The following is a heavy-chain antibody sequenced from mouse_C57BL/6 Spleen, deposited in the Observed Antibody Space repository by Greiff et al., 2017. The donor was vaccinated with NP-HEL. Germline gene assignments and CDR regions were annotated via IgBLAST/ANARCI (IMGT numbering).Heavy chain of an antibody. V-gene: IGHV2-6-1*01. CDR1: GFSLTSYG. CDR3: ARQGVYDYENAMDY. D-gene: IGHD2-4*01. J-gene: IGHJ4*01. CDR2: IWSDGST. Sequence: VMLVESGPGLVAPSQSLSITCTVSGFSLTSYGVHWVRQPPGKGLEWLVVIWSDGSTTYNSALKSRLSISKDNSKSQVFLKMNSLQTDDTAMYYCARQGVYDYENAMDYWGQGTSVTVSS.